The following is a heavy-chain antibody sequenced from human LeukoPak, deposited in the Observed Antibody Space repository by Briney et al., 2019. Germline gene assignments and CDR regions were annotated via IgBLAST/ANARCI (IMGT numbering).Heavy chain of an antibody. V-gene: IGHV4-61*02. CDR1: GGSISRGSYY. D-gene: IGHD6-19*01. Sequence: SQTLSLTCTVSGGSISRGSYYWSWIRQPAGKGLEWIGRIYASGSTKYNPSLKSRVTISVDTSKNQFSLKLTSVTAADTAVYYCARDVHVGAVAGDYWGQGILVTVSS. CDR2: IYASGST. CDR3: ARDVHVGAVAGDY. J-gene: IGHJ4*02.